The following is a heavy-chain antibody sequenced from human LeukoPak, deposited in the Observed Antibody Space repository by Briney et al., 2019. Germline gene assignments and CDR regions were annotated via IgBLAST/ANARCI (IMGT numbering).Heavy chain of an antibody. D-gene: IGHD2-8*01. CDR1: GFALSSHW. J-gene: IGHJ6*02. CDR2: VNRDGSET. V-gene: IGHV3-7*03. Sequence: GRSLRLSCAASGFALSSHWMTWVRQVPGRGPEWVANVNRDGSETYYLDSVKGRFTISKDNAKNSLYLQMNSLKAEDTALYHCARNNAMDVWGQGTTVIVSS. CDR3: ARNNAMDV.